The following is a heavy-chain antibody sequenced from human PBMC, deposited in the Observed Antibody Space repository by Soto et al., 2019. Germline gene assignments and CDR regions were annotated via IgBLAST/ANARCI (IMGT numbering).Heavy chain of an antibody. J-gene: IGHJ4*02. CDR1: GFTFSSYW. CDR2: INSDGSST. D-gene: IGHD4-17*01. V-gene: IGHV3-74*01. Sequence: GGSLRLSCAASGFTFSSYWMHWVRQAPGKGLVWVSRINSDGSSTSYADSVKGRFTISRDNAKNTLYLQMNSLRAEDTAVYYCAREKAEYGDYVLHYWGQGTLVTVSS. CDR3: AREKAEYGDYVLHY.